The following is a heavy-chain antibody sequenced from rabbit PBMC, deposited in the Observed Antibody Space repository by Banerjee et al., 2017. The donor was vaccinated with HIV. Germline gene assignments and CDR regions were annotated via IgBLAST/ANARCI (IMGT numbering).Heavy chain of an antibody. CDR1: GFSFNNKYV. CDR2: ITYGGST. V-gene: IGHV1S45*01. Sequence: QEQLEESGGDLVKPEGSLTLTCTASGFSFNNKYVMCWVRQAPGKGLEWIGYITYGGSTFYASWAKGRFTISRTSTTVDLKMTSLTAADTATYFCVRDLAGVIGWNFNLWGQGTLVTVS. D-gene: IGHD4-1*01. CDR3: VRDLAGVIGWNFNL. J-gene: IGHJ4*01.